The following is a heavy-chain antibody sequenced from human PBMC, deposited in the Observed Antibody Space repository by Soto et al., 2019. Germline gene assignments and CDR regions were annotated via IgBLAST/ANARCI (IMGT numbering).Heavy chain of an antibody. Sequence: QVQLVQSGTEMMQPGASVKVSCKASGYTSLSYAMHWVRQVPGQGFEWLGWINAGVDGTMYSQRFQGRVRITRDTSANTVYMEVSALTSEDTAVYYCAREVQGVTSFDYWGQGTLVMVSS. V-gene: IGHV1-3*01. CDR2: INAGVDGT. J-gene: IGHJ4*02. CDR1: GYTSLSYA. D-gene: IGHD3-10*01. CDR3: AREVQGVTSFDY.